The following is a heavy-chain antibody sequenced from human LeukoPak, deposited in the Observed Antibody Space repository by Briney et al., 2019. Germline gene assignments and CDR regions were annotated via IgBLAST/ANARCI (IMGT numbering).Heavy chain of an antibody. Sequence: GGSLRLSCAASGFTFSSYDMHWVRQATGKGLEWVSAIGTAGDTSYPGSVKGRFTISRENAKNSLYLQMNSLRAGDTAVCYCARVGAIPTDDVFDIWGQGTMVTVSS. D-gene: IGHD5-12*01. J-gene: IGHJ3*02. CDR2: IGTAGDT. V-gene: IGHV3-13*01. CDR1: GFTFSSYD. CDR3: ARVGAIPTDDVFDI.